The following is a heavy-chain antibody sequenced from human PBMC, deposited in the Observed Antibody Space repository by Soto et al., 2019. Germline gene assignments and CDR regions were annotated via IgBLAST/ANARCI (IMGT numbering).Heavy chain of an antibody. CDR3: AKYQLGNGYDAFDI. D-gene: IGHD5-12*01. Sequence: GGSLRLSCAASGFTFDDYAMHWVRQAPGQGLEWVSLISGDGGSTSYADSVKGRFSISRDNSKNSLYLQMNSLRTEDIALYYCAKYQLGNGYDAFDIWGQGTMVTVSS. CDR2: ISGDGGST. V-gene: IGHV3-43*02. J-gene: IGHJ3*02. CDR1: GFTFDDYA.